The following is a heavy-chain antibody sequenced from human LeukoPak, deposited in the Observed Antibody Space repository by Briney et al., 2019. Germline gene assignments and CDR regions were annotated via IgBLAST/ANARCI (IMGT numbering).Heavy chain of an antibody. V-gene: IGHV4-39*07. CDR3: ASLGGLEGDC. CDR1: DGSISSSSYY. Sequence: PSETLSLTCTVSDGSISSSSYYWGWIRQPPGKGLEWIGSIYYTGSTYYNPSLKSRVTISLDTSKNQFSLNLSSVTAADTAVYYCASLGGLEGDCWGQGTLVTASS. D-gene: IGHD2-15*01. CDR2: IYYTGST. J-gene: IGHJ4*02.